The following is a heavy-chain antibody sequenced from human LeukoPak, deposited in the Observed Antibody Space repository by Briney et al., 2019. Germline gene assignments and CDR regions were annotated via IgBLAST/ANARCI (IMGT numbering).Heavy chain of an antibody. V-gene: IGHV2-70*04. CDR1: GFSLSTSGMR. CDR2: IDWDDDK. D-gene: IGHD6-19*01. J-gene: IGHJ5*02. Sequence: SGPALVRPTQTLILTCTFSGFSLSTSGMRVSWIRQPPGKALEWLARIDWDDDKFYSTSLKTRLTISKDTSKNQVVLTMTNMDPVDTATYYCARSPGYSSGWYNWFDPWGQGTLVTVSS. CDR3: ARSPGYSSGWYNWFDP.